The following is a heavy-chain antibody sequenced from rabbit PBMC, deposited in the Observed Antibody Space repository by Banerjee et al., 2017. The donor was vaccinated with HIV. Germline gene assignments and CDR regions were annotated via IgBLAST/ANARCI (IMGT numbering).Heavy chain of an antibody. Sequence: QEQLEESGGDLVKPEGSLTLTCTASGFSFSNKYVMCWVRQAPGKGLEWIGCINTSSGNTVYASWAKGRITISKTSSTTVTLQMASLTAADTATYFCARNEYTGTAYDLWGPGTLVTVS. V-gene: IGHV1S45*01. CDR1: GFSFSNKYV. J-gene: IGHJ4*01. CDR3: ARNEYTGTAYDL. D-gene: IGHD7-1*01. CDR2: INTSSGNT.